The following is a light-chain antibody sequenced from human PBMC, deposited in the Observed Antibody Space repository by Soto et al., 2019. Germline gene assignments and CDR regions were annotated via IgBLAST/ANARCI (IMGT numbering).Light chain of an antibody. V-gene: IGKV1-5*03. Sequence: DIQMTQSPSTLSASVGDRVTITCRASQRISSWLAWYQQKPGKAAKLLIYKASSLESGVPSRFSGSGSGTEFTLTISSLQPDDFATYYCQQYNSYSPWTFGQGTKVDIK. CDR2: KAS. CDR1: QRISSW. J-gene: IGKJ1*01. CDR3: QQYNSYSPWT.